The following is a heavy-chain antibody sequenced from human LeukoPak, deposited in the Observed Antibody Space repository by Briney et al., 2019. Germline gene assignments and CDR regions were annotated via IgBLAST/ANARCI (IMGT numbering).Heavy chain of an antibody. D-gene: IGHD6-25*01. CDR3: VRGPHIAATSY. J-gene: IGHJ4*02. CDR1: GVSFNNYR. Sequence: GGSLRLSCVASGVSFNNYRMTWVRQAPGKGLEWVANIKQDGSEKQYVDSVKGRFAISRDNAKKSLYLQINTLRAEDTAVYYCVRGPHIAATSYWGQGTLDTVSS. CDR2: IKQDGSEK. V-gene: IGHV3-7*03.